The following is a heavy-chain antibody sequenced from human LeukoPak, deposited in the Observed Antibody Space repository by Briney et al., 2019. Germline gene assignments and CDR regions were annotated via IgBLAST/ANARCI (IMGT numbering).Heavy chain of an antibody. CDR2: ISRSGSTI. CDR1: GFTFSSYS. D-gene: IGHD3-22*01. J-gene: IGHJ4*02. V-gene: IGHV3-48*04. Sequence: GGSLRLSCAASGFTFSSYSMNWVRQAPGKGLEWVSYISRSGSTIYYADSVKGRFTISRDNAKNSVFLQMNSLRAEDTAVYYCSREGDSGYQFDYWGQGTLVTVSS. CDR3: SREGDSGYQFDY.